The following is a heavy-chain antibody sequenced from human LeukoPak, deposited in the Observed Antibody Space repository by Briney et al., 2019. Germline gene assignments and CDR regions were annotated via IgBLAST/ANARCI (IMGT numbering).Heavy chain of an antibody. D-gene: IGHD6-13*01. V-gene: IGHV1-2*06. CDR2: IKPNSGGA. J-gene: IGHJ6*03. Sequence: GASVKVSCKASGYTFTGYYMHGVRPALGQGLGWMGRIKPNSGGANSAQKLRGGVTMASATSLSTAYMWLRRVRADDTSVYSSSRVNKGATGTIAGYYYYMDVWGKVTTVTVAS. CDR3: SRVNKGATGTIAGYYYYMDV. CDR1: GYTFTGYY.